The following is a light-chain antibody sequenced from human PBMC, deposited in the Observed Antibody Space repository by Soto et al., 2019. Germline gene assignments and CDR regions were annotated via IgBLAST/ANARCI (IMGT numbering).Light chain of an antibody. CDR3: QQYYNWPVT. CDR1: QSVSPSS. J-gene: IGKJ4*01. Sequence: EILLTQSPGTLSLSPGERATLSCRASQSVSPSSLAWYQQRPGQSPRLLIYGASSRATGIPDRLSGSGSGTDFTLTINSLQSEDFAVYYCQQYYNWPVTFGGGTKVDIK. V-gene: IGKV3-20*01. CDR2: GAS.